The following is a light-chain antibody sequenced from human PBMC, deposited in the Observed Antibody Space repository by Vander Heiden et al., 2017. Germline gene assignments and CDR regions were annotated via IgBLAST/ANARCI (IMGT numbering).Light chain of an antibody. CDR3: QSYDSRLTGHVV. J-gene: IGLJ2*01. Sequence: QSVLPQPPSVSGAPGPRVTISCTVSSSNIGAGYDVHWYQQLPGTAPKLLINGNTNRPSGVPDRFSGSKSGTSASLAITGLQAEDEADYYCQSYDSRLTGHVVFGGGTKLTVL. V-gene: IGLV1-40*01. CDR2: GNT. CDR1: SSNIGAGYD.